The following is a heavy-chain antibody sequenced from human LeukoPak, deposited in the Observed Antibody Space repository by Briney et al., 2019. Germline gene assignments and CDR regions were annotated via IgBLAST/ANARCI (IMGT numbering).Heavy chain of an antibody. J-gene: IGHJ6*02. V-gene: IGHV3-30*18. CDR1: GFTFSNYG. CDR3: AKRGGGYSYGYYYYYGMDV. D-gene: IGHD5-18*01. CDR2: ISYDGSNK. Sequence: PGGSLRLSCAASGFTFSNYGMHWVRQAPGKGLEWVGTISYDGSNKYYADSVKGRFTISRDNSKNTLYLQMNSLRAEDTAVYYCAKRGGGYSYGYYYYYGMDVWGQGTTVTVSS.